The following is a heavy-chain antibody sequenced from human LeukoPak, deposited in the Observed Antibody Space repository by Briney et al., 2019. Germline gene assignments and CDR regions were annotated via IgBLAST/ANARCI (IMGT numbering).Heavy chain of an antibody. D-gene: IGHD6-6*01. V-gene: IGHV4-4*07. CDR1: GGSISSYY. J-gene: IGHJ4*02. CDR2: IYTSGST. Sequence: SETLSLTCTVSGGSISSYYWSWIRQPAGKGLEWIGRIYTSGSTNYNPSLKSRVTMSVDTSKNQFSLKLSSVTAADTTVYYCARDWQLGNYFDYWGQGTLVTVSS. CDR3: ARDWQLGNYFDY.